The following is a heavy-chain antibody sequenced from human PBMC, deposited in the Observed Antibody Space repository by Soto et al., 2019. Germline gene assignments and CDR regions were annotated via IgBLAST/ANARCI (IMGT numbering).Heavy chain of an antibody. CDR1: GGTFNNYP. J-gene: IGHJ6*02. CDR3: ARGRGYSGDDHYYYFDMDV. Sequence: QVQLVQSAAEVKKPASSVKVSCKSSGGTFNNYPITWVRPAPGEGLEWMGGSIPIFGTANYAQNFQGRVKISVDEYTSTAYMELSSLRSEDTAVYYCARGRGYSGDDHYYYFDMDVWGQGTTVTVSS. D-gene: IGHD5-12*01. V-gene: IGHV1-69*01. CDR2: SIPIFGTA.